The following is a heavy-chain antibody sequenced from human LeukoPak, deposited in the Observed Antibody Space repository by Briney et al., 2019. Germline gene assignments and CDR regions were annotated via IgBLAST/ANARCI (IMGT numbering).Heavy chain of an antibody. D-gene: IGHD1-26*01. V-gene: IGHV1-69*02. CDR3: ARAGPSGSSNDY. CDR1: GGTFISYT. CDR2: IIPILGIA. Sequence: SXKVSCKASGGTFISYTISWVRQAPGQGLEWMGRIIPILGIANYAQKFQGRVTITADKSTSTAYMELSSLRSEDTAVYYCARAGPSGSSNDYWGQGTLVTVSS. J-gene: IGHJ4*02.